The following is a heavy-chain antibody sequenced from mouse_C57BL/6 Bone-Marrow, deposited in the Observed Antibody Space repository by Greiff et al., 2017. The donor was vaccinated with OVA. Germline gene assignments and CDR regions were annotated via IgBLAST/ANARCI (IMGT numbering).Heavy chain of an antibody. CDR2: IYPRSGNT. Sequence: QVQLKESGAELARPGASVKLSCKASGYTFTSYGISWVKQRTGQGLEWIGEIYPRSGNTYYNEKFKGKATLTADKSSSTAYMELRSLTSEDSAVYFCARGDYYVSSYYFDYWGQGTTLTVSS. V-gene: IGHV1-81*01. CDR1: GYTFTSYG. CDR3: ARGDYYVSSYYFDY. J-gene: IGHJ2*01. D-gene: IGHD1-1*01.